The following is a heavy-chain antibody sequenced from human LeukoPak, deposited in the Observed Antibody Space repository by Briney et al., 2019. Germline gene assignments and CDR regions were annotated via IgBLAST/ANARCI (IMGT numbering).Heavy chain of an antibody. CDR2: MNPDSGNT. CDR1: GYTFTNYD. J-gene: IGHJ6*03. Sequence: ASVKVSCKASGYTFTNYDINWVRQATGQGLEWMGWMNPDSGNTGFAQKFQGRITMTRNTSITTAYLELSSLRSEDTAVYYCARGRKYQRPKNYFYYYMDVWGKGTTVTVSS. D-gene: IGHD2-2*01. CDR3: ARGRKYQRPKNYFYYYMDV. V-gene: IGHV1-8*01.